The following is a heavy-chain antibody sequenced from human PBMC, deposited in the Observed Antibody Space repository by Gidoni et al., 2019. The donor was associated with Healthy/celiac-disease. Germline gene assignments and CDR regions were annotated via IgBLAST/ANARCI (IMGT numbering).Heavy chain of an antibody. J-gene: IGHJ4*02. CDR2: IIPIFGTA. V-gene: IGHV1-69*06. Sequence: EVKKPGSSVQVSCTASGGTFSSYAISWVRQAPGQGLEWMGGIIPIFGTANYAQKFQGRVTITADKSTSTAYMELSSLRSEDTAVYYCARWHDGGYYFDYWGQGTLVTVSS. CDR3: ARWHDGGYYFDY. D-gene: IGHD3-16*01. CDR1: GGTFSSYA.